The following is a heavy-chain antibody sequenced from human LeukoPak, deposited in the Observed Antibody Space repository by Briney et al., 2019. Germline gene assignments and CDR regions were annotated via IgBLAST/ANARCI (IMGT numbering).Heavy chain of an antibody. CDR1: GGSISSSSYY. D-gene: IGHD3-10*01. CDR2: IYYSGST. CDR3: ASEITMVRGVIIH. Sequence: SETLSLTCTVSGGSISSSSYYCGWIRQPPGKGLEWIGSIYYSGSTYYNPSLKSRVTISVDTSKNQFSLKLSSVTAADTAVYYCASEITMVRGVIIHWGQGTLVTVSS. J-gene: IGHJ4*02. V-gene: IGHV4-39*01.